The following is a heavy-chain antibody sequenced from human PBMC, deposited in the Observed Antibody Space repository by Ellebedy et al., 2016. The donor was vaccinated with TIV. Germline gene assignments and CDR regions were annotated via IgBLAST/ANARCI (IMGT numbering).Heavy chain of an antibody. CDR3: ARQPQDGSYGLSP. CDR1: GYTFTGYY. CDR2: INFNSGAT. Sequence: ASVKVSCKASGYTFTGYYMHWVRQAPGQGLEWMGWINFNSGATEYIQNFQGRVTMIRDTSTSTVYMELSSLTSDDTAVYYCARQPQDGSYGLSPWGQGTLVTVSS. J-gene: IGHJ5*02. D-gene: IGHD6-19*01. V-gene: IGHV1-2*02.